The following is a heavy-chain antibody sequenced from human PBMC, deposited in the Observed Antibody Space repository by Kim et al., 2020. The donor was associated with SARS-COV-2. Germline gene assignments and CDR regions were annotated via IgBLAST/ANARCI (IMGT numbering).Heavy chain of an antibody. J-gene: IGHJ6*02. D-gene: IGHD3-22*01. CDR1: GYTFTSYA. CDR3: ARDHQWLLRGYYYYGMDV. V-gene: IGHV1-3*01. Sequence: ASVKVSCKASGYTFTSYAMHWVRQAPGQRLEWMGWINAGNGNTKYSQKFQGRVTITRDTSASTAYMELSSLRSEDTAVYYCARDHQWLLRGYYYYGMDVWGQGTTVTVSS. CDR2: INAGNGNT.